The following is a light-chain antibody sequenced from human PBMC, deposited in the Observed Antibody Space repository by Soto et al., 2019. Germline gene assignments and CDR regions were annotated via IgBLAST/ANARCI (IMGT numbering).Light chain of an antibody. CDR3: QQYDNLPLFT. J-gene: IGKJ3*01. Sequence: DFQLTQSPSSLSASVGDRVTITCRASQGFSNALAWFQQKPGKVPKLLIYAASTLQSGVPSRFSGSGSGTDFTLTISSLQPEDVATYYCQQYDNLPLFTFGPGTKVDIK. CDR2: AAS. V-gene: IGKV1-27*01. CDR1: QGFSNA.